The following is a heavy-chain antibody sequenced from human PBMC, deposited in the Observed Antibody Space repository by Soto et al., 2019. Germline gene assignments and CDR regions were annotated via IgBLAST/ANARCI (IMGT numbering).Heavy chain of an antibody. J-gene: IGHJ3*02. Sequence: GSLRLSCAASGFTFSSYGMHWVRQAPGKGLEWVAVIWYGGSNKYYADPVKGRFTISRDNSKNTLYLQMNSLRAEDTAVYYCAREGGRYFDWSDDAFDIWGQGTMVTVSS. CDR1: GFTFSSYG. CDR2: IWYGGSNK. D-gene: IGHD3-9*01. V-gene: IGHV3-33*01. CDR3: AREGGRYFDWSDDAFDI.